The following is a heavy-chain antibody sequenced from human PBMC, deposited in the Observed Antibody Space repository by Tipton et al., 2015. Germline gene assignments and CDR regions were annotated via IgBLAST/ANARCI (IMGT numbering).Heavy chain of an antibody. CDR1: GASIGSGGTY. CDR3: ARIPKRDGHSFDL. CDR2: IYLSGST. Sequence: TLSLTCTVSGASIGSGGTYWSWIRQFPGKGLEWIGNIYLSGSTFYSPSLKSRLTISKETSKNQLFLKLTSVTAADTAIYYCARIPKRDGHSFDLWGRGPLVTVSS. J-gene: IGHJ4*02. D-gene: IGHD4-17*01. V-gene: IGHV4-31*03.